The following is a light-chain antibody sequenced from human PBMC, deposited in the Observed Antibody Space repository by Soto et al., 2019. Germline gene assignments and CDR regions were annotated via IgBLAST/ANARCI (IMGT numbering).Light chain of an antibody. V-gene: IGKV1-39*01. CDR2: GTS. J-gene: IGKJ4*01. Sequence: DIQMTQSPSSLSASVGDRVTITCRASQNINNYLNWYQDKPGKAPKSLIYGTSSLQGGVPRRFSGSGSGTYFTLTISSLQPEDSATYYCQQSHSVPITFGGGTKVEI. CDR1: QNINNY. CDR3: QQSHSVPIT.